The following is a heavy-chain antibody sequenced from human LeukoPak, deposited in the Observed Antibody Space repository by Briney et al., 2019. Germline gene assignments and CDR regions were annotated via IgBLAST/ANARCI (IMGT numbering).Heavy chain of an antibody. CDR1: GFTFSTYD. D-gene: IGHD6-19*01. CDR2: ISGSGGST. J-gene: IGHJ4*02. V-gene: IGHV3-23*01. Sequence: PGGSLRLSCAASGFTFSTYDMTWLRHAPGKGLEWLSNISGSGGSTYYADSVKGRFTTSRDNSKNTLYLQMNGLRAEDTAVYYCAKDLAAVPGNKYFAYWGQGTLVTVSS. CDR3: AKDLAAVPGNKYFAY.